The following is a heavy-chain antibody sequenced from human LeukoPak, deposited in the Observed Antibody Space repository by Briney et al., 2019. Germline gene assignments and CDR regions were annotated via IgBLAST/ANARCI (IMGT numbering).Heavy chain of an antibody. Sequence: GGSLRLSCAASGFTFSSYWMHWVRQAPGKGLVWVSRINSDGSSTSYADPVKGRFTISRDNAKNTLYLQMNSLRAEDTAVYYCARDPTTQGWFDPWGQGTLVTVSS. J-gene: IGHJ5*02. CDR2: INSDGSST. CDR1: GFTFSSYW. D-gene: IGHD2-15*01. V-gene: IGHV3-74*01. CDR3: ARDPTTQGWFDP.